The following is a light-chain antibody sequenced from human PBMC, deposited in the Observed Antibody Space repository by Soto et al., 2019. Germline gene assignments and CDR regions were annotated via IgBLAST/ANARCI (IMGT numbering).Light chain of an antibody. CDR3: QQYNKWPPWT. V-gene: IGKV3-15*01. J-gene: IGKJ1*01. CDR2: GAS. Sequence: EIVMTQSPATLSVSPGERATLSCRASQSVSTNLAWYLQKPGQAPRLLIYGASTRATGLPARFSGSGSGTEFTLTISSLQSEDFAVYYCQQYNKWPPWTFGQGTKVEIK. CDR1: QSVSTN.